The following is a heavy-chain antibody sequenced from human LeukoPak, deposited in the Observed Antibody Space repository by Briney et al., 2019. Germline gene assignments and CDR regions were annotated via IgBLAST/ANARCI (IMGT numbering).Heavy chain of an antibody. CDR3: TRGGGRGVDY. Sequence: PGGALRLSCAASGFTFSSYWMHWVRQSPGKGLVWVSRINSDGSSTNYADSVKGRFTISRDNAKNTLYLQMNSLRAEDTAVYYCTRGGGRGVDYWGQGTLVTVSS. CDR2: INSDGSST. D-gene: IGHD3-10*01. V-gene: IGHV3-74*01. J-gene: IGHJ4*02. CDR1: GFTFSSYW.